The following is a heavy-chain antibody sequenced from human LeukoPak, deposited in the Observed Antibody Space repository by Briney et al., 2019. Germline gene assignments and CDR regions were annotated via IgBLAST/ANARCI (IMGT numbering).Heavy chain of an antibody. CDR3: TRVQAGRSGLMDV. V-gene: IGHV3-74*01. Sequence: GGSLRLSCAASGFTLSDYWMHWGRQVPGEGLVWGSRIDPDGSTTNYADSVNGRFTTSRDNAKNTLYLQMNSLRAEDTALYYCTRVQAGRSGLMDVWGRGTTVTVSS. CDR1: GFTLSDYW. J-gene: IGHJ6*02. CDR2: IDPDGSTT. D-gene: IGHD2-8*02.